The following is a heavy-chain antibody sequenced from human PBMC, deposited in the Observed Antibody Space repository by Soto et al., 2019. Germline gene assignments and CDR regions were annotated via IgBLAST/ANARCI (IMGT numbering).Heavy chain of an antibody. D-gene: IGHD3-16*01. Sequence: QVQLQQWGAGLLKPSETLSLTSAVYGGSFSGYYWPWIRQPPGTGLEWIGEINHSGRNNYNPSLKSQVTISVDTSKNQFSLKLTSVTAADAAVYYCARDKITGHGDHGGQGTLVTVSS. J-gene: IGHJ4*02. CDR3: ARDKITGHGDH. CDR1: GGSFSGYY. CDR2: INHSGRN. V-gene: IGHV4-34*01.